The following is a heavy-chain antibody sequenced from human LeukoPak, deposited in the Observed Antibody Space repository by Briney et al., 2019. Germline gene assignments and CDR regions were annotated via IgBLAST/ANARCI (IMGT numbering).Heavy chain of an antibody. D-gene: IGHD1-26*01. CDR3: ARRSEWSGSYQPFDS. J-gene: IGHJ4*02. CDR2: ISSSSSYI. Sequence: PGGSLRLSCAASGFTFSSYSMNWVRQAPGKGLEWVSSISSSSSYIYYADSVKGRFTISRDNAKNSLYLQMNSLRAEGAAVYYCARRSEWSGSYQPFDSWGQGTPVTVSS. V-gene: IGHV3-21*01. CDR1: GFTFSSYS.